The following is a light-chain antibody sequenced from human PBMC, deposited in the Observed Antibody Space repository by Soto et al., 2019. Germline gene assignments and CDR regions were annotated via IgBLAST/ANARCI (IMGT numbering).Light chain of an antibody. CDR3: QQYGSSPGT. V-gene: IGKV3-20*01. J-gene: IGKJ1*01. CDR1: QSVSSSY. CDR2: GAS. Sequence: IVLTQSTGTLSLSPGKRATLACRASQSVSSSYLGWYQQKPGQAPRLLIYGASSRATGIPDRFSGSGSGTDFTLTISRLEPEDFAVYYCQQYGSSPGTFGQGTKVDI.